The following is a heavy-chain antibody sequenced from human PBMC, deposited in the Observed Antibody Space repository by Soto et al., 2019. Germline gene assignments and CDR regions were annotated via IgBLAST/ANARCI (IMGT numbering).Heavy chain of an antibody. CDR2: IYYSGST. Sequence: SVTCSVAGGSISSYYWSWIRQPTGKGLEWIGYIYYSGSTNYNPSLKSRVTISVDTSKNQFSLKLSSVTAADTAVYYCARILLWFGEFPQPRFDPWGQGTLVTVSS. CDR3: ARILLWFGEFPQPRFDP. V-gene: IGHV4-59*08. CDR1: GGSISSYY. D-gene: IGHD3-10*01. J-gene: IGHJ5*02.